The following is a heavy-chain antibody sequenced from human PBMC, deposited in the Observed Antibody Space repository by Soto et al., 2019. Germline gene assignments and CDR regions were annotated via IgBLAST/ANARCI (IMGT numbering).Heavy chain of an antibody. CDR2: ISSSISYI. V-gene: IGHV3-21*01. CDR1: GFTFSSYS. J-gene: IGHJ4*02. Sequence: GGSLRLSCAASGFTFSSYSMNWVRQAPGKGLEWVSSISSSISYIYYADSVKGRFTISRDNAKNSLYLQMNSLRAEDTAVYYCATYDFWCGYPFDYWGQGTLVTVSS. D-gene: IGHD3-3*01. CDR3: ATYDFWCGYPFDY.